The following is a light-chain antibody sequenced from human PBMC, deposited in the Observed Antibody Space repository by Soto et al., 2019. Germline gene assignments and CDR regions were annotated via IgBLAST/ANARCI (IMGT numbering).Light chain of an antibody. CDR3: QQYNDNWPT. CDR2: GAS. J-gene: IGKJ1*01. Sequence: EIVMTQYPDTLSVSPGETVTLTCRASQSVRTNLAWYQHKPGQSPRLLIYGASNRATGFPARFSGSGSGTEFTLTISSLQSEDFAFYYCQQYNDNWPTFGQGTKADI. V-gene: IGKV3-15*01. CDR1: QSVRTN.